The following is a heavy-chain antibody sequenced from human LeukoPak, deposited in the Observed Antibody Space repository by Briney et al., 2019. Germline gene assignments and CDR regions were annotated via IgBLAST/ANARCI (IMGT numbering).Heavy chain of an antibody. D-gene: IGHD1-1*01. CDR3: ARTTGSGNNEY. CDR2: IYHSGST. V-gene: IGHV4-38-2*01. CDR1: GYSISSGYY. Sequence: SETLSLTCAVSGYSISSGYYWGWIRQPPGKGLEWIGSIYHSGSTYYNPSLKSRVTISVDTSKNQFSLKLSSVTAADTAVYYCARTTGSGNNEYWGQGTLVTVSS. J-gene: IGHJ4*02.